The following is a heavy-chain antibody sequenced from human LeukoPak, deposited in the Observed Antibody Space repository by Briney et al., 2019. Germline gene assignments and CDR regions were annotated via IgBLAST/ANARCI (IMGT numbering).Heavy chain of an antibody. CDR1: GFTFSSYA. D-gene: IGHD3-10*01. J-gene: IGHJ4*02. Sequence: GGSLRLSCAASGFTFSSYAMSWVRQAPGKRLEWVSIISDSGGSANYADSVKGRFTISRDNSKNTLYLQMSSLRAGDTAIYYCAKDHFGDYYFDYWGQGTLVTVSS. CDR2: ISDSGGSA. CDR3: AKDHFGDYYFDY. V-gene: IGHV3-23*01.